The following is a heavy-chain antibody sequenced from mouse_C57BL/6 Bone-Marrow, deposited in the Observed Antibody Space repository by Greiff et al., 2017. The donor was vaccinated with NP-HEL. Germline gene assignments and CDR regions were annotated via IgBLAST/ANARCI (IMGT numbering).Heavy chain of an antibody. D-gene: IGHD3-2*02. CDR3: ARVQLRLYFDY. J-gene: IGHJ2*01. V-gene: IGHV5-4*03. CDR1: GFTFSSYA. CDR2: ISDGGSYT. Sequence: EVNVVESGGGLVKPGGSLKLSCAASGFTFSSYAMSWVRQTPEKRLAWVATISDGGSYTYYPDNVKGRFTISRDNAKNNLYLQMSHLKSEDTAMYYCARVQLRLYFDYWGQGTTLTVSS.